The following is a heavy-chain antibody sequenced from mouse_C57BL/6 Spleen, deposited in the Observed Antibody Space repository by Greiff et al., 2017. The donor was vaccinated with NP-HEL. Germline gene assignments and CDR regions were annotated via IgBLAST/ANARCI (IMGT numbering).Heavy chain of an antibody. CDR2: INPSNGGT. CDR3: ARSEDYDGLYDY. Sequence: QVQLQQPGTELVKPGASVKLSCKASGYTFTSYWMHWVKQRPGQGLEWIGNINPSNGGTNYNEKFKSKATLTVDKSSSTAYMQLSRLTAEDSAVYYGARSEDYDGLYDYWGQGTTLTVSS. D-gene: IGHD2-4*01. CDR1: GYTFTSYW. J-gene: IGHJ2*01. V-gene: IGHV1-53*01.